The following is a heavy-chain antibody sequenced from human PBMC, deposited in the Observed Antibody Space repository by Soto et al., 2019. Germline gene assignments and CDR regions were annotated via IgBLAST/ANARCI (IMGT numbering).Heavy chain of an antibody. CDR2: INPNSGGT. J-gene: IGHJ6*02. CDR3: ARTLLGAAAGTERRNYYYYGMDV. Sequence: GASVKVSCKASGYTFTGYYMHWVRQAPGQGLEWMGWINPNSGGTNYAQKFQGWVTMTRDTSISTAYMGLSRLRSDDTAVYYCARTLLGAAAGTERRNYYYYGMDVWGQGTTVTVSS. D-gene: IGHD6-13*01. CDR1: GYTFTGYY. V-gene: IGHV1-2*04.